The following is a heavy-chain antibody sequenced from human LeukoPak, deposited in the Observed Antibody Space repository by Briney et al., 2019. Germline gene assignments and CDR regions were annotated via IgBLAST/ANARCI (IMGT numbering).Heavy chain of an antibody. Sequence: PGGSLRLSCAASGFIFSDYGMNWVRQAPGKGLEWVSYISGSRRTRYDADSVKGRFTISRDNAKSSLYLQMNSLSDEDTAVYYCARDPLRWLRNNYYYYYMDVWGKGSTVTVSS. CDR3: ARDPLRWLRNNYYYYYMDV. V-gene: IGHV3-48*02. J-gene: IGHJ6*03. CDR1: GFIFSDYG. D-gene: IGHD5-24*01. CDR2: ISGSRRTR.